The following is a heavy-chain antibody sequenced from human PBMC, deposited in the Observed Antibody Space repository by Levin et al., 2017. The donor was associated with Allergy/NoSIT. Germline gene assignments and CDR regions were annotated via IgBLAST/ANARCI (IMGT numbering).Heavy chain of an antibody. J-gene: IGHJ6*02. D-gene: IGHD3-22*01. CDR2: INDSGNT. V-gene: IGHV4-34*01. CDR3: ARGGDTSGYYYYYYGLDV. CDR1: GGSVSGYH. Sequence: PSETLSLTCAVSGGSVSGYHWSWIRQPPGKGLEWIGEINDSGNTNHNPSLKSRVTMSVDTSKNQFSLNLNSVTAADTAVYYCARGGDTSGYYYYYYGLDVWGQGTTVTVSS.